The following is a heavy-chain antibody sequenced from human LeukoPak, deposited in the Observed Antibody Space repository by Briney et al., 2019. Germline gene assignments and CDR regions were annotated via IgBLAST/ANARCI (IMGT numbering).Heavy chain of an antibody. CDR3: ARDGDAYFDI. D-gene: IGHD5-24*01. CDR1: GFTFSSYA. J-gene: IGHJ3*02. CDR2: ISYDGSNK. V-gene: IGHV3-30*14. Sequence: GGSLRLSCAASGFTFSSYAMHWVRQAPGKGLEWVAVISYDGSNKYYADSVRGRFTISRDNSKNTLYLQMNSLRAEDTAVYYCARDGDAYFDIWGQGTMVTVSS.